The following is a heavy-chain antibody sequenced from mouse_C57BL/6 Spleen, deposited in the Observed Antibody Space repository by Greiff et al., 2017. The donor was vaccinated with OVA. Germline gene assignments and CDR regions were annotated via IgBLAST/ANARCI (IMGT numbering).Heavy chain of an antibody. Sequence: EVKLQESEGGLVQPGSSMTLSCTASGFTFSDYYMAWVRQVPEKGLEWVANINYDGSSTYYLDSLKSRFIISSDNAKNILYMQMRSLKFWDTATYYCARRRSYGNSYWYFDVWGTGTTVTVSS. D-gene: IGHD1-1*01. CDR3: ARRRSYGNSYWYFDV. V-gene: IGHV5-16*01. CDR1: GFTFSDYY. CDR2: INYDGSST. J-gene: IGHJ1*03.